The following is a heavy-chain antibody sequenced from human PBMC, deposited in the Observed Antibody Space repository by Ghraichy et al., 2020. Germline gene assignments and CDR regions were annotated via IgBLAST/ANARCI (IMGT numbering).Heavy chain of an antibody. V-gene: IGHV3-9*01. J-gene: IGHJ4*02. Sequence: GGSLRLSCKASGFIFDQYAMHWVRQPPGKGLEWVSGISSSSMSADPVRYADSVKGRFTISRDNAQKSVYLQMLSLRVDDTAFYYCVRGPFANWPYNYFVNWGQGTPVTVSS. CDR2: ISSSSMSADPV. CDR1: GFIFDQYA. CDR3: VRGPFANWPYNYFVN. D-gene: IGHD7-27*01.